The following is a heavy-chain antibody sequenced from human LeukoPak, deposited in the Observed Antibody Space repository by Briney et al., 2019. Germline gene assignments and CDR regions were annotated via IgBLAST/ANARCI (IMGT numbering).Heavy chain of an antibody. V-gene: IGHV3-30*04. CDR1: GFTFSSYA. CDR3: AKDPDGITMIDGMDV. Sequence: GGSLRLSCAASGFTFSSYAMHWVRQAPGKGLEWVAAISYDGGNEYYGDSVKGRFTISRDNSKNTLYLQMNSLRVEDTAVYYCAKDPDGITMIDGMDVWGQGTTVTVSS. CDR2: ISYDGGNE. D-gene: IGHD3-22*01. J-gene: IGHJ6*02.